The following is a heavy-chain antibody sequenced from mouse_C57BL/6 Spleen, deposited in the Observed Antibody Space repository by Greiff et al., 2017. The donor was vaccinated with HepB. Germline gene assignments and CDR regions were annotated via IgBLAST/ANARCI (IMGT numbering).Heavy chain of an antibody. J-gene: IGHJ2*01. V-gene: IGHV2-5*01. CDR1: GFSLTSYG. CDR2: IWRGGST. Sequence: VKVVESGPGLVQPSQSLSITCTVSGFSLTSYGVHWVRQSPGKGLEWLGVIWRGGSTDYNAAFMSRLSITKDNAKSKVFFKMNSLQADDTAIYYCAKSGGDHYFDYWGQGTTLTVSS. CDR3: AKSGGDHYFDY.